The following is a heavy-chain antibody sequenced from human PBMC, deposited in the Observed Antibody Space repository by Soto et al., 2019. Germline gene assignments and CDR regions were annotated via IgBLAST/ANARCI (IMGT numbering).Heavy chain of an antibody. J-gene: IGHJ6*02. D-gene: IGHD6-13*01. CDR1: GGTFSSYA. CDR2: IIPIFGTA. V-gene: IGHV1-69*13. CDR3: ARGYLRQQLAHYYYYGMDV. Sequence: SVKVSCKASGGTFSSYAISWVRQAPGQGFEWMGGIIPIFGTANYAQKFQGRVTITADESTSTAYMELSSLRSEDTAVYYCARGYLRQQLAHYYYYGMDVWGQGTTFTVSS.